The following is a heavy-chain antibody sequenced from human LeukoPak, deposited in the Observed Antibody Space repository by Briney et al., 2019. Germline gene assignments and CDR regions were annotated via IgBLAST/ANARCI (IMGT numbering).Heavy chain of an antibody. CDR1: GGSISSGGYY. Sequence: PSQTLSLTCTVSGGSISSGGYYWSWIRQPPGKGLEWIGEINHSGSTNYNPSLKSRVTISVDTSKNQFSLKLSSVTAADTAVYYCARVSLRWAQNDYWGQGTLVTVSS. CDR2: INHSGST. CDR3: ARVSLRWAQNDY. J-gene: IGHJ4*02. V-gene: IGHV4-30-2*01. D-gene: IGHD4-23*01.